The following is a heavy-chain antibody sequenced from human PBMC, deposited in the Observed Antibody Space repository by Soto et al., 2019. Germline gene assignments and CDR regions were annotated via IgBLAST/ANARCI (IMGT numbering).Heavy chain of an antibody. CDR2: ISYDGKQT. D-gene: IGHD3-16*01. Sequence: GGSLRLSCAASGFTFSSYSMSWVRQAPGKGLEWVAVISYDGKQTYYADSVKGRFTISKDKSKRTLFLQMNSLRVDDTAVYYCARDGWGSNWYFDLWGRGTLVTVSS. V-gene: IGHV3-30*03. J-gene: IGHJ2*01. CDR3: ARDGWGSNWYFDL. CDR1: GFTFSSYS.